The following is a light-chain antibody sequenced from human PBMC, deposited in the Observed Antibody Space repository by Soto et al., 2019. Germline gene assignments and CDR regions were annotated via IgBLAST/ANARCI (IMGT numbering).Light chain of an antibody. CDR1: QSVSSY. V-gene: IGKV3-11*01. J-gene: IGKJ5*01. Sequence: VVITQSPPNLYISTGERATLSCRASQSVSSYLAWYQQKPGQAPRLLIYDASNRATGIPARFSGSGSGTDFTLTISSLEPEDFAVYYCQQRSNWRPITFGQDTRLEIK. CDR3: QQRSNWRPIT. CDR2: DAS.